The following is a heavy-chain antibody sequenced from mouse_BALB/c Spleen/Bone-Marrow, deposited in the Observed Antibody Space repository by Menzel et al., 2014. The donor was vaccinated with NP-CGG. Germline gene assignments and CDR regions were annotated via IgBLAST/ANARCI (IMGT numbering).Heavy chain of an antibody. CDR3: ASGLEGFAY. CDR1: GYTFTSYT. D-gene: IGHD2-10*02. J-gene: IGHJ3*01. CDR2: INPSSGYT. V-gene: IGHV1-4*01. Sequence: VQLQESGAELARPGASVKMSCKASGYTFTSYTMHWVKQRPGQGLEWIGYINPSSGYTNYNQKFKDKATLTADKSSSTAYMQLSSLTSEDSAVYYCASGLEGFAYWGQGTLVTVSA.